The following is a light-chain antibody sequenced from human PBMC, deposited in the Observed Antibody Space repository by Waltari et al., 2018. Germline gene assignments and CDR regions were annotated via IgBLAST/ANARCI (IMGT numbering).Light chain of an antibody. CDR3: QQYNSWGT. CDR1: QSISSW. V-gene: IGKV1-5*03. Sequence: DIQMTQSPSTLAASVGDRVTITCRASQSISSWLAWYQQKPGKAPKLLIYKASSLESWIPSRFSGSGSGTEFTLTISSLQPDDFATYYCQQYNSWGTFVQGTKVEIK. J-gene: IGKJ1*01. CDR2: KAS.